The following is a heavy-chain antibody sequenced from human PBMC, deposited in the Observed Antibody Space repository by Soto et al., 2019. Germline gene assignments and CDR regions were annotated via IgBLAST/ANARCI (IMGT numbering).Heavy chain of an antibody. J-gene: IGHJ4*02. CDR2: IYSGGST. CDR1: GFSVTANY. CDR3: HGYGY. D-gene: IGHD5-12*01. Sequence: EVQVVESGGGLIQPGGSLRLSCEVSGFSVTANYMSWVRQAPGKGLEWVSVIYSGGSTYYIDSVKGRFSISRDISKNTLYLQMTSLRAEDTAVYYCHGYGYWGQGTLFTVSS. V-gene: IGHV3-53*01.